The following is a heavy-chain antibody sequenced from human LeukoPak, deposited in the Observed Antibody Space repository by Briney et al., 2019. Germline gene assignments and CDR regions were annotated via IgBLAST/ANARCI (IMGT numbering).Heavy chain of an antibody. J-gene: IGHJ6*02. V-gene: IGHV5-10-1*01. Sequence: GESLRISCKGSGYSFTSYWISWVRQMPGKGLEWMGRIDPSDSYTNYSPSFQGHVTISADKSISTAYLQWSSLKASDTAMYYCARRYAVDYYYYYGMDVWGQGTTVTVSS. CDR1: GYSFTSYW. CDR2: IDPSDSYT. D-gene: IGHD5-18*01. CDR3: ARRYAVDYYYYYGMDV.